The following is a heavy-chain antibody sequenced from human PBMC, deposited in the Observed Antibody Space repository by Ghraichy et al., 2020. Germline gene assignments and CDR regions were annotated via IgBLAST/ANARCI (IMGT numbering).Heavy chain of an antibody. CDR1: GGSFSGYY. V-gene: IGHV4-34*01. J-gene: IGHJ6*02. CDR2: INHSGST. D-gene: IGHD5-18*01. Sequence: SETLSLTCAVYGGSFSGYYWSWIRQPPGKGLEWIGEINHSGSTNYNPSLKSRVTISVDMSKNQFSLKLSSVTAADTAVYYCARGDSGWYSYGRPYYYGMDVWGQGTTVTVSS. CDR3: ARGDSGWYSYGRPYYYGMDV.